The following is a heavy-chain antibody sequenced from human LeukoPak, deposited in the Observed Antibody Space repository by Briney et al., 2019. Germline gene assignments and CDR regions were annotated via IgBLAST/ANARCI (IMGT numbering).Heavy chain of an antibody. CDR2: IYYSGST. V-gene: IGHV4-59*12. Sequence: KSSETLSLTCTVSGGSISSYYWSWIRQPPGKGLEWIGYIYYSGSTNYNPSLKSRVTISVDTSKNQFSLKLSSVTAADTAVYYCARGLPYYGSGRDYMDVWGKGTTVTVSS. CDR3: ARGLPYYGSGRDYMDV. CDR1: GGSISSYY. J-gene: IGHJ6*03. D-gene: IGHD3-10*01.